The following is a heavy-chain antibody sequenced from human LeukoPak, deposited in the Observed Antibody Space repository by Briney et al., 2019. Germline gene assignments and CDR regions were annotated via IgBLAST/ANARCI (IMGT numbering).Heavy chain of an antibody. V-gene: IGHV3-74*01. CDR1: GFTFSSYW. D-gene: IGHD6-13*01. CDR3: TTTRLADAFYFDY. Sequence: GGSLRLSCAASGFTFSSYWMHWVRQAPGKGLVWVSRINSDGSRTTHADAVKGRFTVSRDNAKNTLYLQMNSLRAEDTAVYYCTTTRLADAFYFDYWGQGTLVTVSS. CDR2: INSDGSRT. J-gene: IGHJ4*02.